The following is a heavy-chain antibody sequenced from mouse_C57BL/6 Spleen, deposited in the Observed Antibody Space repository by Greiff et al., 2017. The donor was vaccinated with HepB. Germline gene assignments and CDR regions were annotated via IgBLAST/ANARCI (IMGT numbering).Heavy chain of an antibody. Sequence: QVQLQQSGAELVKPGASVKISCKASGYSFSSYWMNWVKQRPGKGLEWIGQIYPGDGDTNYNGKFKGKATLTADKSSSTAYMQLSSLTSEDSAVYFCARVTVVANFDVWGTGTTVTVSS. CDR1: GYSFSSYW. CDR2: IYPGDGDT. V-gene: IGHV1-80*01. D-gene: IGHD1-1*01. CDR3: ARVTVVANFDV. J-gene: IGHJ1*03.